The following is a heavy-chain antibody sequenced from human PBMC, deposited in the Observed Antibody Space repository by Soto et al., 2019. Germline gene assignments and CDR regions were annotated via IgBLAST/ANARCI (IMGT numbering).Heavy chain of an antibody. J-gene: IGHJ4*02. CDR3: AEGHGGNSGFGC. Sequence: PGGSLRLSCAASGLTSCSCAMSWVRQAPGKGLERVSAISGSAGSTCYGDSVWGRCTISGHNSKNTRYLQMNSVRAEDTAVYYCAEGHGGNSGFGCWGQGTLVTVS. CDR2: ISGSAGST. D-gene: IGHD2-15*01. V-gene: IGHV3-23*02. CDR1: GLTSCSCA.